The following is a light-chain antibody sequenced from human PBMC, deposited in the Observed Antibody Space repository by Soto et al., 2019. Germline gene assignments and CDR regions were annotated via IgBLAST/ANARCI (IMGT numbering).Light chain of an antibody. J-gene: IGKJ5*01. CDR3: HQYNHWALPFS. CDR1: QSVSNN. CDR2: GDS. Sequence: EVVLTQPPVTLYMSPGERATLSCRAIQSVSNNLAWYQQKPGQAPRLLIYGDSTRATGVPARFSGSGSGTEFTLTIAGLQSEDIAIYCCHQYNHWALPFSFGQGTRLEIK. V-gene: IGKV3-15*01.